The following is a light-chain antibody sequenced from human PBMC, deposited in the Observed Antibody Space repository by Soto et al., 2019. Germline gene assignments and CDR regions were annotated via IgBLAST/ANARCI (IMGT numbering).Light chain of an antibody. CDR3: QQSYSTPPT. CDR1: QSISSY. V-gene: IGKV1-39*01. J-gene: IGKJ2*01. Sequence: DLQMTQSPSSLSASVGDRVTITCRASQSISSYLNWYQQKPGKAPKLLIYAASSLQSGVPSRFSGSGSGTDCTLTISSLQPEDFATYYCQQSYSTPPTFGQGTKLEIK. CDR2: AAS.